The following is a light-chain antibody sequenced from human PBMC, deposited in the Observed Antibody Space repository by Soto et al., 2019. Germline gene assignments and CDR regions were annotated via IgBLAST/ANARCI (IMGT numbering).Light chain of an antibody. V-gene: IGKV3-20*01. CDR2: GAS. CDR1: HRVSSSY. CDR3: QQYGET. J-gene: IGKJ1*01. Sequence: ALRHSPCTLSLSPVGRATLSCRASHRVSSSYLAWYQQKPGHAPSLLLYGASSRATGIPDRFSGSASATAFTLTISRLEPEDFAVYYCQQYGETFGQGTKVDIK.